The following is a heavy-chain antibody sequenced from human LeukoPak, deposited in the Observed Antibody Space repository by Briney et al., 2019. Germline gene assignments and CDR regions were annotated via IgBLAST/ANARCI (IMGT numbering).Heavy chain of an antibody. V-gene: IGHV3-23*01. CDR2: MSGTGAST. D-gene: IGHD6-6*01. J-gene: IGHJ4*02. CDR3: AKDLWHLVRMIDH. CDR1: GFTFSKYA. Sequence: GGSLRLSCEGSGFTFSKYAMNWVRQARGKGLEWVSAMSGTGASTYYIDSVRGRFTISRDNSNNTLYLQMNSLRAEDTAIYYCAKDLWHLVRMIDHWGQGVLVTVSS.